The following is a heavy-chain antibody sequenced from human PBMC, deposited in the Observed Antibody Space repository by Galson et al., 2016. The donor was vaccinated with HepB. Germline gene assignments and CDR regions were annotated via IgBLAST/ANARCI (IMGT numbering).Heavy chain of an antibody. D-gene: IGHD3-10*01. V-gene: IGHV3-23*01. Sequence: SLRLSCAASGFTFRTYALIWVRQAPGKGLEWVSAIGAGGSDTYYADSVRGRFTISRDNSKNMLYLQMDSLRAEDTAVYFCAKDRLWDPWVGELLPLDWGQGTTVTVSS. CDR2: IGAGGSDT. CDR1: GFTFRTYA. CDR3: AKDRLWDPWVGELLPLD. J-gene: IGHJ6*02.